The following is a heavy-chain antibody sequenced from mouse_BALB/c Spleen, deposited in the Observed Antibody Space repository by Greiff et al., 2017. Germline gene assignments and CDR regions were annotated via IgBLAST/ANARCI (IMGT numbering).Heavy chain of an antibody. J-gene: IGHJ3*01. Sequence: QVQLQQPGAELVKPGASVKLSCKASGYTFTSYWMHWVKQRPGQGLEWIGEIDPSDSYTNYNQKFKGKATLTVDKSSSTAYMQLSSLTSEDSAVYYCTREYGNYPWFAYWGQGTLVTVSA. CDR3: TREYGNYPWFAY. D-gene: IGHD2-10*02. CDR2: IDPSDSYT. CDR1: GYTFTSYW. V-gene: IGHV1-69*02.